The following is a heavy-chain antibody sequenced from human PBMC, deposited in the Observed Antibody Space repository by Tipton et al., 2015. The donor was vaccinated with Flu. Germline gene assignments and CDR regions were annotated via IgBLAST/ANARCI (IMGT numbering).Heavy chain of an antibody. CDR2: IYYSEST. D-gene: IGHD2-2*01. Sequence: GLVKPSETLSLTCTVSGGSISSDSYYWGWIRQPPGKGLEWIGNIYYSESTYYNPSLKSRVTISVDTSKKQFSLQLRSVTAADTAVYYCARDPSLGMPDYFDTWGQGTLVTVSS. CDR3: ARDPSLGMPDYFDT. J-gene: IGHJ4*02. V-gene: IGHV4-39*07. CDR1: GGSISSDSYY.